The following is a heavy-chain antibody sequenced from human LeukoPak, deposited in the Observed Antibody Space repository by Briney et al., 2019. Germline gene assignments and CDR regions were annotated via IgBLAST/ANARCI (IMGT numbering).Heavy chain of an antibody. CDR2: ISSSSSYI. J-gene: IGHJ4*02. D-gene: IGHD5-18*01. CDR3: ARGPVDTAMVIGYYFDY. CDR1: GFTFSSYS. V-gene: IGHV3-21*01. Sequence: PGGSLRLSCAASGFTFSSYSMYWVRQAPGKGLEWVSSISSSSSYIYYADSVKGRFTISRDNAKNSLYLQMNSLRAEDTAVYYCARGPVDTAMVIGYYFDYWGQGTLVTVSS.